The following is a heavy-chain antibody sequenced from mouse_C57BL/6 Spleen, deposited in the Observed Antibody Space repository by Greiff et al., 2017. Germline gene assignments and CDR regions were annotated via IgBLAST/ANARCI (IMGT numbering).Heavy chain of an antibody. CDR1: GFNIKNTY. V-gene: IGHV14-3*01. CDR2: IDPANGNT. Sequence: VQLQQSVAELVRPGASVKLSCTASGFNIKNTYMHWVKQRTEQGLAWIGRIDPANGNTKYDQTFQGQATITAATSANTADLQLSSLTSADTAIYYCARGNYDYDGRFLDYWGQGTSVTVSS. J-gene: IGHJ4*01. D-gene: IGHD2-4*01. CDR3: ARGNYDYDGRFLDY.